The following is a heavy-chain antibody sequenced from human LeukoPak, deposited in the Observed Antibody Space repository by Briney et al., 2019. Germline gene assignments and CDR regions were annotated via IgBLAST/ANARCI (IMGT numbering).Heavy chain of an antibody. D-gene: IGHD6-19*01. J-gene: IGHJ4*02. CDR2: INPGGSEK. CDR3: ARDRGYSSFDY. CDR1: GFTFSTSL. Sequence: GGALRLSCAAPGFTFSTSLMNWDRPAAGEGPEWVASINPGGSEKYSVDSVKGRFTISRDNAKNSLFLQMNSLRAEDTAVYYCARDRGYSSFDYWGQGTQVTVSS. V-gene: IGHV3-7*01.